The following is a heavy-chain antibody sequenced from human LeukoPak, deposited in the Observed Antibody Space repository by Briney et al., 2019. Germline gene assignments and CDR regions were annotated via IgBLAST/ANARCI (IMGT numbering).Heavy chain of an antibody. J-gene: IGHJ5*02. D-gene: IGHD2-2*03. V-gene: IGHV1-2*04. CDR3: ARVVYSHGYCDRVTCPNWFDP. CDR2: INPKTGDT. Sequence: ASVKVSCKTSGYIFTDYYIHWVRQAPGQGLEWMGWINPKTGDTNSAEKFQRWVTMTRDTAISTAYMELNRLALDDTAVYYCARVVYSHGYCDRVTCPNWFDPWGQGTLVTVSS. CDR1: GYIFTDYY.